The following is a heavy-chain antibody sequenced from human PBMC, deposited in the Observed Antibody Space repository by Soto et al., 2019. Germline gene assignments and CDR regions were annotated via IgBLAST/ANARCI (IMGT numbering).Heavy chain of an antibody. D-gene: IGHD3-9*01. CDR3: ARDPLYYDILTGYLHYYYGMDV. CDR1: GYTFTGYY. J-gene: IGHJ6*02. CDR2: INPNSGGT. Sequence: GASVKVSCKASGYTFTGYYMHWVRQAPGQGLEWMGWINPNSGGTNYAQKFQGRVTMTRDTSISTAYMELSRLRSDDTAVYYCARDPLYYDILTGYLHYYYGMDVWGQGTTVTVSS. V-gene: IGHV1-2*02.